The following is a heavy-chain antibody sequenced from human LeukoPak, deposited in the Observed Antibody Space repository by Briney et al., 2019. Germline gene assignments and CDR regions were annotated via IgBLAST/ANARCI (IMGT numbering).Heavy chain of an antibody. D-gene: IGHD1-1*01. J-gene: IGHJ5*02. V-gene: IGHV4-59*01. Sequence: SETLSLTCTVSGGSISSYYWSWIRQPPGKGLEWIGYIYYSGSTNYNPSLKSRVTISVDTSKNQFSLKLSSVTAADTAVYYCARDRAGTNWFDPWGQGTLVTVSS. CDR1: GGSISSYY. CDR3: ARDRAGTNWFDP. CDR2: IYYSGST.